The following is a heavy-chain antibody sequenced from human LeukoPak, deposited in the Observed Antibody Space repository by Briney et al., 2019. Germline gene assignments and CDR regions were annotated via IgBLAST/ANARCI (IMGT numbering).Heavy chain of an antibody. J-gene: IGHJ4*02. CDR2: ISYDGSNK. Sequence: GRSLRLSCAASGFTFSSYGMHWVRQAPGKGLEWVAVISYDGSNKYYADSVKGRFTISRDNSKNTLYLQMNSLRAEDTAVYYCAKEEGRYPPVWGQGTLVTVSS. CDR1: GFTFSSYG. CDR3: AKEEGRYPPV. V-gene: IGHV3-30*18. D-gene: IGHD3-9*01.